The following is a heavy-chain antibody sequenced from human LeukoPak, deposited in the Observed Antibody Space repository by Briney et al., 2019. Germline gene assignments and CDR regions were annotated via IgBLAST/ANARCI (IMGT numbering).Heavy chain of an antibody. D-gene: IGHD4-11*01. J-gene: IGHJ4*02. CDR2: VSSSGSTI. CDR3: ARDAYSDYRAYYFDY. CDR1: GFTFSSYE. Sequence: GGSLRLSCAASGFTFSSYEMNWVRQAPGKGLEWVSYVSSSGSTIYYADSVKGRFTISRDNAKNSLYLQMNSLRAEDTAVYYCARDAYSDYRAYYFDYWGQGTLVTVSS. V-gene: IGHV3-48*03.